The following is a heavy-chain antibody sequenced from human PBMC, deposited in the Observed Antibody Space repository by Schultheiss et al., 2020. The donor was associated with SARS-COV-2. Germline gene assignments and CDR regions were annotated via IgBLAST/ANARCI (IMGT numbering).Heavy chain of an antibody. Sequence: GGSLRLSCAASGFTFSDYYMSWIRQAPGKGLEWVANIKQDGSEKYYVDSVKGRFTISRDNAKNSLYLQMNSLKTEDTAVYYCARGAGFGELLFEFGGQGTLVTVSS. J-gene: IGHJ4*02. V-gene: IGHV3-7*01. CDR2: IKQDGSEK. CDR1: GFTFSDYY. CDR3: ARGAGFGELLFEF. D-gene: IGHD3-10*01.